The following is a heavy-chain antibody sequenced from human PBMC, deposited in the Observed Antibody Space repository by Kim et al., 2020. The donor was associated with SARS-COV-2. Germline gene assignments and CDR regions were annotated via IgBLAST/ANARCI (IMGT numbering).Heavy chain of an antibody. J-gene: IGHJ4*02. CDR3: AREGTYYYGSGSYYGPYFDY. D-gene: IGHD3-10*01. CDR2: IYYSGST. Sequence: SETLSLTCTVSGGSISSSSYYWGWIRQPPGKGLEWIGSIYYSGSTYYNPSLKSRVTISVDTSKNQFSLKLSSVTAADTAVYYCAREGTYYYGSGSYYGPYFDYWGQGTLVTVSS. CDR1: GGSISSSSYY. V-gene: IGHV4-39*07.